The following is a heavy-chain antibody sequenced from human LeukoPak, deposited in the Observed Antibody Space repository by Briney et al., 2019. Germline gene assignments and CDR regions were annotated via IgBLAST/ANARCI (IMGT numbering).Heavy chain of an antibody. CDR1: GFTFSSYS. J-gene: IGHJ4*02. CDR2: ISSSSYI. D-gene: IGHD5-24*01. Sequence: GGSLRLSCAASGFTFSSYSMNWVRQAPGKGLEWVSSISSSSYIYYADSVKGRFTISRDNAKNSLYLQMNSLRAEDTAVYYCARGATTHPYYFDYWGQGTLVIVSS. V-gene: IGHV3-21*01. CDR3: ARGATTHPYYFDY.